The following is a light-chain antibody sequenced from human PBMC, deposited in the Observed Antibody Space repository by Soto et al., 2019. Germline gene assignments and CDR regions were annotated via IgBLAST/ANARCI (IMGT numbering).Light chain of an antibody. V-gene: IGLV2-14*01. J-gene: IGLJ1*01. CDR2: EVT. CDR1: SSDVGGYNF. Sequence: QSALTQPRSVSGSPGQSVTISCTGTSSDVGGYNFVSWYQHHPGKAPKLIIYEVTNRPSGVSNRFSGSKSGNTASLTISGLQAEDEADYYCSSYTTSSTRVFGPGTKLTVL. CDR3: SSYTTSSTRV.